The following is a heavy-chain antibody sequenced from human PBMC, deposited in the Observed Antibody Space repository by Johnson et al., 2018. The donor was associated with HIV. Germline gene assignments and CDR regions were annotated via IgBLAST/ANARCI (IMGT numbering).Heavy chain of an antibody. D-gene: IGHD6-19*01. CDR1: GFTVSSNY. Sequence: VQLVESGGGLIQPGGSLRLSCAASGFTVSSNYMSWVRQAPGKGLEWVSVIYSGGSTYYTDSVKGRFTISRDNSKNTLYLQRKSLRAEDTAVYFCAKSSIAVQDAFDIWGQGTMVTVSS. J-gene: IGHJ3*02. V-gene: IGHV3-53*01. CDR2: IYSGGST. CDR3: AKSSIAVQDAFDI.